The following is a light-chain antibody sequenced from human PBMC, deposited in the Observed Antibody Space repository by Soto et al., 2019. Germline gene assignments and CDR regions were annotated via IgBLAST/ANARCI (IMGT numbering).Light chain of an antibody. Sequence: QSVLTQPASVSGSPGQSITISCTGTSSDVGSYNYVSWYQQHPAKAPKLMIYDVSTRPSGVSNRFSGSKSGNTASLTISGLQSEDDADYYCSSYTTSSTRVFGGGTKLTVL. CDR2: DVS. CDR3: SSYTTSSTRV. J-gene: IGLJ3*02. V-gene: IGLV2-14*01. CDR1: SSDVGSYNY.